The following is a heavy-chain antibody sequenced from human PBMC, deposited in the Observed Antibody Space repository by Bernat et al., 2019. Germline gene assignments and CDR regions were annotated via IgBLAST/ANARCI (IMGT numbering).Heavy chain of an antibody. V-gene: IGHV3-74*01. CDR1: GFTFTDYW. CDR2: INNDGSDT. Sequence: EVLLVESGGGLVQPGGSLRLSCAASGFTFTDYWMHWVRQAPGKGLVWVSRINNDGSDTIYADSVKGRFTLSRDNAKNTLYLQMNSLRVEDTAVYYCARGGWSHGFDIWGQGTMGTVSS. J-gene: IGHJ3*02. D-gene: IGHD3-3*01. CDR3: ARGGWSHGFDI.